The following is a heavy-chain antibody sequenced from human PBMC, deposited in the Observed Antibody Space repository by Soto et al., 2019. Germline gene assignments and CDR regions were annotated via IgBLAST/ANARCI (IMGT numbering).Heavy chain of an antibody. D-gene: IGHD4-17*01. CDR1: GGFIGSYH. CDR2: VYYTGTT. J-gene: IGHJ4*02. V-gene: IGHV4-59*01. CDR3: ARDTVLTGMFDF. Sequence: SETLSLTCTVSGGFIGSYHWSWVRQPPGKGLEWIASVYYTGTTNYNPSLGSRVTISIDAPGNRFSMEITSVTAADTAIYYCARDTVLTGMFDFWGQGTLVTVSS.